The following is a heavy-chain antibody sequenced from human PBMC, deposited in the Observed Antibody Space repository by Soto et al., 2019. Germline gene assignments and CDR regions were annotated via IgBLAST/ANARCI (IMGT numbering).Heavy chain of an antibody. V-gene: IGHV1-2*04. CDR1: GYTFIGYY. CDR3: ARSGGGYDLGDY. D-gene: IGHD5-12*01. J-gene: IGHJ4*02. Sequence: QVQLVQSGAEVKKPGASVKVSCKASGYTFIGYYIHWVRQAPGQGLEWMGWINPNSGGAKYSQKFQAWVTMTSDTSISTAYMEPSRLKSDDPAVYYCARSGGGYDLGDYWGQGTLVTVSS. CDR2: INPNSGGA.